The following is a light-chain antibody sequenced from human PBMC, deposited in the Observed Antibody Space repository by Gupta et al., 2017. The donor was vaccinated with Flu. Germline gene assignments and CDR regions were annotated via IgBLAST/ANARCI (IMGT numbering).Light chain of an antibody. CDR1: SSDVGGYNY. V-gene: IGLV2-14*01. J-gene: IGLJ2*01. CDR3: SPYTSSSTLEGV. Sequence: QSALTQPGCGAGSPEQSVTMSGTGTSSDVGGYNYVSWYQQHPGKAPKLMIYEVSNRHSGVTNRFSCFKSGNTASLTLPGLQAEDDADYYCSPYTSSSTLEGVLGGGNKLTVL. CDR2: EVS.